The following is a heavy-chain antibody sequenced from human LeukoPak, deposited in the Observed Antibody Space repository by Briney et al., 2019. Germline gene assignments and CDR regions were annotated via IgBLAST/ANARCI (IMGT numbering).Heavy chain of an antibody. J-gene: IGHJ4*02. CDR3: TRVGYIDEGIDY. CDR2: IKQDGSKK. CDR1: GFPFSSYW. Sequence: AGGSLRLSCVASGFPFSSYWMTWVRQAPGKGLEWVANIKQDGSKKSYVDSVKGRFTISRDNAKNSLYLQMNSLRAEDTAIYYCTRVGYIDEGIDYWGQGTLVTVSS. D-gene: IGHD5-24*01. V-gene: IGHV3-7*04.